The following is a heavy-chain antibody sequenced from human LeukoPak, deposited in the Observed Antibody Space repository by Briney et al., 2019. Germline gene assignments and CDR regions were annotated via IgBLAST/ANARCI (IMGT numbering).Heavy chain of an antibody. J-gene: IGHJ4*02. CDR1: GSTFTVYN. V-gene: IGHV1-2*02. CDR3: ARVDSSGYSGIVNY. Sequence: ASVTVSCKASGSTFTVYNMHWVRHGPGQGLEWMGWINPNSGGTNYAQKFQGRVTMTKDTAISTAYMELSRLRSDDTAVYYCARVDSSGYSGIVNYWGQGTLVTVSS. CDR2: INPNSGGT. D-gene: IGHD3-22*01.